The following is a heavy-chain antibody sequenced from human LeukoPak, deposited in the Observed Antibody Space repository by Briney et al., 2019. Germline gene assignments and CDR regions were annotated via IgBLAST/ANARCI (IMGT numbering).Heavy chain of an antibody. J-gene: IGHJ4*02. V-gene: IGHV1-69*13. CDR2: IIPIFGP. D-gene: IGHD3-22*01. Sequence: SVKVSCKASGYTFTSYGISWVRQAPGQGLEWIGGIIPIFGPNYAQKFQGRATISADLATATAYMELSSLTSEDTSVYYCATGKDRSGYYYSLDYWGQGTLVAVSS. CDR1: GYTFTSYG. CDR3: ATGKDRSGYYYSLDY.